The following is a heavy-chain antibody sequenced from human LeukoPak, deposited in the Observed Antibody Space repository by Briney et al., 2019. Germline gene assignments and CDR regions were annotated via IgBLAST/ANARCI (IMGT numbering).Heavy chain of an antibody. V-gene: IGHV4-59*01. CDR2: IYYTGST. Sequence: PSETLFLTCTVSGGSITSYYWSWIRQPPGKGLEWIGYIYYTGSTNYNPSLKSRVTISVDTSKNQFSLRLSSVTAADTAVYYCARGAGGDGYDYWGQGTLVTVSS. J-gene: IGHJ4*02. CDR3: ARGAGGDGYDY. CDR1: GGSITSYY. D-gene: IGHD5-24*01.